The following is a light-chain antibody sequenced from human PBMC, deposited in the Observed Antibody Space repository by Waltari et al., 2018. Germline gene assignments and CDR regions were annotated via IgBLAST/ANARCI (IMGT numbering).Light chain of an antibody. CDR3: QAWDSSTARFV. V-gene: IGLV3-1*01. Sequence: SYELTQPPSVSVSPGQTASIPCSGDKLGDKYACWYQQRPGQSPVLVIYQDNKRPSGIPERFSGSNSGNTATLTISGTQAMDEADYFCQAWDSSTARFVFGSGTKVTVL. J-gene: IGLJ1*01. CDR1: KLGDKY. CDR2: QDN.